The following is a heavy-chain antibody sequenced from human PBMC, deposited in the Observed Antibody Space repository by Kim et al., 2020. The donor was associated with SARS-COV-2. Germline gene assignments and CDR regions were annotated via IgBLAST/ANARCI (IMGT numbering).Heavy chain of an antibody. CDR2: INQGGTEK. CDR3: ARTHYGDYV. D-gene: IGHD4-17*01. J-gene: IGHJ4*02. V-gene: IGHV3-7*01. CDR1: GFTFSTYW. Sequence: GGSLRLSCAASGFTFSTYWMTWVRQAPGKGLEWVANINQGGTEKYYVDSVKGRFTISRDNAKNSLFLDVISLRVEDTAVYYCARTHYGDYVWGQGTLVTV.